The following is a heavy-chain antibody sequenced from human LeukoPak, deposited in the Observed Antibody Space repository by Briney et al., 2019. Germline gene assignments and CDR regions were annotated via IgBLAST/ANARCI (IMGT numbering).Heavy chain of an antibody. Sequence: SETLSLTCTVSGGSINSNSYYWGWIRQPPGKGLEWIGEINHSGSTNYNPSLKSRVTISVDTSKNQFSLKLSSVTAADTAVYYCGRQSGYDYDTPQFDYWGQGTLVTVSS. CDR3: GRQSGYDYDTPQFDY. CDR1: GGSINSNSYY. J-gene: IGHJ4*02. V-gene: IGHV4-39*07. CDR2: INHSGST. D-gene: IGHD5-12*01.